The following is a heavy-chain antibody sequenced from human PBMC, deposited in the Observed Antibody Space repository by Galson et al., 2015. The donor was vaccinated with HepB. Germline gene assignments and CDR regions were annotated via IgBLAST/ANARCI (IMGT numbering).Heavy chain of an antibody. J-gene: IGHJ6*02. CDR2: ISYDGSNK. CDR3: AKVRYGDYYYYYYYGMDV. Sequence: SLRLSCAASGFTFSSYGMHWVRQAPGKGLEWVAVISYDGSNKYYADSVKGRFTTSRDNSKNTLYLQMNSLRAEDTAVYYCAKVRYGDYYYYYYYGMDVWGQGTTVTVSS. V-gene: IGHV3-30*18. CDR1: GFTFSSYG. D-gene: IGHD4-17*01.